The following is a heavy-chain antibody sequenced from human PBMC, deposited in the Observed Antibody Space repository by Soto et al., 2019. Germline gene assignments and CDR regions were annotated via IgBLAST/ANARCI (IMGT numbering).Heavy chain of an antibody. CDR3: ARGEIVVVPAATRIDY. J-gene: IGHJ4*02. V-gene: IGHV1-3*01. CDR2: INAFNGNT. D-gene: IGHD2-2*01. Sequence: QVQLVQSGAEVKKPGASVEVSCKASGYTFTDYAIHWVRQAPGQRLEWMGWINAFNGNTKYSQKFQGRVTITRDTSASTAYMELSSLRSEDTAVYYCARGEIVVVPAATRIDYWGQGTLVTVSS. CDR1: GYTFTDYA.